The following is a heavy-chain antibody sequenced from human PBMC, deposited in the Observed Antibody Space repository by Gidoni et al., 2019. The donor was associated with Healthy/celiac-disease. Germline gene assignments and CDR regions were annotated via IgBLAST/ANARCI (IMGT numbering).Heavy chain of an antibody. CDR1: GCTFSSYG. CDR2: ISYDGSNK. Sequence: QVQLVESGGGVVQPGRSLRLSCAASGCTFSSYGMHWVRQAPGKGLEWVAVISYDGSNKYYADSVKGRFTISRDNSKNTLYLQMNSLRAEDTAVYYCARDRVAAYFDYWGQGTLVTVSS. V-gene: IGHV3-30*03. D-gene: IGHD2-15*01. CDR3: ARDRVAAYFDY. J-gene: IGHJ4*02.